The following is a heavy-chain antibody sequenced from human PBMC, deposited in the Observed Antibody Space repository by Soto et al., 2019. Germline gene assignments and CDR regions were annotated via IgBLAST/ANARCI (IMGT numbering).Heavy chain of an antibody. V-gene: IGHV4-4*07. CDR3: ARVVHYYDSSGYFDY. D-gene: IGHD3-22*01. CDR1: GVSVSGYY. J-gene: IGHJ4*02. Sequence: PSETLSLTCTVSGVSVSGYYWSWIRQPAWKGLEWIGRVYTSGSINYNPSLKSRVTMSVATSKNQFSLELGSVTAADTAVYFCARVVHYYDSSGYFDYWSQGTLVTVS. CDR2: VYTSGSI.